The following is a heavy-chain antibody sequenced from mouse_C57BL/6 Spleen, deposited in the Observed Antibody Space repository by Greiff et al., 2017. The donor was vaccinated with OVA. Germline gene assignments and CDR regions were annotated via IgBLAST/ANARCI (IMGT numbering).Heavy chain of an antibody. J-gene: IGHJ4*01. CDR3: VRHRTYGSSYYYAMDY. Sequence: EVKLMESGGGLVQPKGSLKLSCAASGFSFNTYAMNWVRPAPGKGLEWVARIRSKSNNYATYYADSVKDRFTISRDDSESMLYLQMNNLKTEDTAMYYCVRHRTYGSSYYYAMDYWGQGTSVTVSS. CDR2: IRSKSNNYAT. D-gene: IGHD1-1*01. V-gene: IGHV10-1*01. CDR1: GFSFNTYA.